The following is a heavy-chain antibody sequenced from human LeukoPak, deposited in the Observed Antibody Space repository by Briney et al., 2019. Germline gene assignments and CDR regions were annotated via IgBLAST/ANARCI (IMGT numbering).Heavy chain of an antibody. CDR3: AREDTRRGSRGYFDY. V-gene: IGHV1-18*01. CDR1: VYSFTSFG. CDR2: ISGYNGNT. J-gene: IGHJ4*02. D-gene: IGHD2-2*01. Sequence: ASVKVSCKASVYSFTSFGISWVRQAPGQGLEWMGWISGYNGNTNYAQKLQGRVTMTTDTSTSTAYMELRSLRSGDTAVYYCAREDTRRGSRGYFDYWGQGTLVT.